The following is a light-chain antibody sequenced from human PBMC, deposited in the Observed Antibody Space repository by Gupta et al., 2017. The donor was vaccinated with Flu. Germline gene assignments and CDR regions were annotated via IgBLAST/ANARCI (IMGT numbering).Light chain of an antibody. Sequence: AIRMTQSPSSFSASTGDRVTITCRASQGISSYLAWYQQKPGKAPKLLIYAASTLKSGVPSRFSGSGSGTDFTLTISCLQSEDFATYYCQQDDSYPRTFGQGTKVEIK. J-gene: IGKJ1*01. CDR2: AAS. CDR3: QQDDSYPRT. CDR1: QGISSY. V-gene: IGKV1-8*01.